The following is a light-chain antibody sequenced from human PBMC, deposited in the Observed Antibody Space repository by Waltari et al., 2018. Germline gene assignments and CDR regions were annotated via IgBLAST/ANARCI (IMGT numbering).Light chain of an antibody. CDR1: QSVSGTY. Sequence: EIVLTQSPGTLSLSPGERATLSCRASQSVSGTYLAWYQQKPGQAPRLLIYGASNRATGTPYRFSGSGYGTDFTLTISRLEPEDFAVYHCQQYGRSPPEYAFGQGTKLEIK. CDR2: GAS. CDR3: QQYGRSPPEYA. V-gene: IGKV3-20*01. J-gene: IGKJ2*01.